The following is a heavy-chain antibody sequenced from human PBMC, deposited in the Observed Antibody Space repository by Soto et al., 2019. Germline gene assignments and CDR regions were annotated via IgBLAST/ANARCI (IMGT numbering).Heavy chain of an antibody. V-gene: IGHV1-58*02. CDR1: GFTFTSSA. CDR3: AADRDIGVPDAFDI. D-gene: IGHD2-15*01. J-gene: IGHJ3*02. Sequence: SVKVSCKASGFTFTSSAMQWVRQARGQRLEWIGWIVVGSGNTNYAQKFQERVTITRDMSTSTAYMELSSLRSEDTAVYYCAADRDIGVPDAFDIWGQGTMVTVSS. CDR2: IVVGSGNT.